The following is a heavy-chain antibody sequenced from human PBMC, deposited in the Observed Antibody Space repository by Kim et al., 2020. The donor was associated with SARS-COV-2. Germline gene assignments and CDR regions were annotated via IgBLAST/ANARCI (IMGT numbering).Heavy chain of an antibody. CDR2: IYPGDSDT. CDR1: GYSFTSYW. J-gene: IGHJ4*02. CDR3: ARAPYCSGGSCYHQFDY. V-gene: IGHV5-51*01. Sequence: GESLKISCKGSGYSFTSYWIGWVRQMPGKGLEWMGIIYPGDSDTRYSPSFQGQVTISADKSISTAYLQWSSLKASDTAMYYCARAPYCSGGSCYHQFDYWGQGTLVTVSS. D-gene: IGHD2-15*01.